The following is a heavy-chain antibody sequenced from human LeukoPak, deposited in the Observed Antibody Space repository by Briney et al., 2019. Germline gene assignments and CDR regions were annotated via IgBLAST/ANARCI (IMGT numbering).Heavy chain of an antibody. CDR2: ISGSGGST. V-gene: IGHV3-23*01. CDR3: AKFVDYGDYDRSY. Sequence: PGGSLRLPCAASGFTFSSDAMSWVRQAPGKGLEWVSAISGSGGSTYYADSVKGRFTISRDNSKNTLYLQMNSLRAEDTAVYYCAKFVDYGDYDRSYWGQGTLVTVSS. J-gene: IGHJ4*02. CDR1: GFTFSSDA. D-gene: IGHD4-17*01.